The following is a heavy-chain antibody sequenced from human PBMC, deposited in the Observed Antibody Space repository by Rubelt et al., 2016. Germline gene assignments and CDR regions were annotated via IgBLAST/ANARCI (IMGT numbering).Heavy chain of an antibody. CDR1: TSYA. D-gene: IGHD6-19*01. J-gene: IGHJ5*02. V-gene: IGHV3-23*01. CDR3: AKVGGIAVTGTSNWHDP. CDR2: ISGSGGTT. Sequence: TSYAMSWVRQAPGKGLEWVSGISGSGGTTYYADSVKGRFTISRDNSKNTLYLEMNSLRAEDTAAYYCAKVGGIAVTGTSNWHDPWGQGTLVTVSS.